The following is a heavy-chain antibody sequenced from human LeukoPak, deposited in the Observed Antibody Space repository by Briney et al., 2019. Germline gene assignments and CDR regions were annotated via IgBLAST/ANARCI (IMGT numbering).Heavy chain of an antibody. CDR3: ARTGGYYDSSGYYPEDAFDI. Sequence: PSETLSLTCTVSGGSISSSSYYWGWIRQPPGKGLEWIGSIYYSGSTYYNPSLKSPVTISVDTSKNQFSLKLSSVTAADTAVYYCARTGGYYDSSGYYPEDAFDIWGQGTMVTVSS. D-gene: IGHD3-22*01. CDR2: IYYSGST. CDR1: GGSISSSSYY. J-gene: IGHJ3*02. V-gene: IGHV4-39*01.